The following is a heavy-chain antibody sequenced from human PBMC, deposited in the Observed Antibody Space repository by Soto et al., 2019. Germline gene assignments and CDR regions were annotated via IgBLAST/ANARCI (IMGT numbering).Heavy chain of an antibody. Sequence: QITLKESGPTLVRPTQTITLTCTFSGFSLSPSGLGVGWIRQPPGKALEWLALIYWNDDKRYSPSLKARLTITQDTSKNQVDLTMTNIDPVDTATYYCAHRPRGWYLFDSWGQGTLVTVSS. V-gene: IGHV2-5*01. CDR2: IYWNDDK. CDR3: AHRPRGWYLFDS. CDR1: GFSLSPSGLG. D-gene: IGHD6-19*01. J-gene: IGHJ4*02.